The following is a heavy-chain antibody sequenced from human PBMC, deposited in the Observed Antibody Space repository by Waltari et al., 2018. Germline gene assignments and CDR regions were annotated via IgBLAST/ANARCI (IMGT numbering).Heavy chain of an antibody. CDR1: GGSISSYY. Sequence: QVQLQESGPGLVKPSETLSLTCTVSGGSISSYYWSWIRQPPGKGLEWIGHIYASGSTNYNPSLKSRVTISVDTSKNQFSLKLSSVTAADTAVYYCARSPPGHSRVSSVAFDIWGQGTMVTVSS. J-gene: IGHJ3*02. CDR3: ARSPPGHSRVSSVAFDI. V-gene: IGHV4-59*01. D-gene: IGHD6-13*01. CDR2: IYASGST.